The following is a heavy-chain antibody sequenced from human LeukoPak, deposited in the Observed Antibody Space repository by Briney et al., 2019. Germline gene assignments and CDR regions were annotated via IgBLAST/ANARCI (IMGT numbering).Heavy chain of an antibody. D-gene: IGHD6-19*01. CDR1: GSSFATYW. CDR2: FYPGDADT. Sequence: GASLKISCKGSGSSFATYWIGWGRQLPGKGLEWMGIFYPGDADTRYSPSFQGQVTISADKSISTAYLQWSSLKASDTAMYYCATVPGGSSDWPYWGQGTLVTVSS. J-gene: IGHJ4*02. V-gene: IGHV5-51*01. CDR3: ATVPGGSSDWPY.